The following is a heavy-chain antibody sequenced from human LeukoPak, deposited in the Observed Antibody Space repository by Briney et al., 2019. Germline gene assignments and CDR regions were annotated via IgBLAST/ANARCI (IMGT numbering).Heavy chain of an antibody. Sequence: GGSLRLSRAASGFTVSSNYMRCVRHAPGEGLEWGSGIYRGGSTYYEDSVKGRFTISRDNSKNKLSLQMNSLRAEDTAVYYCARESDTAMEYYFDYWGQGTLVTVSS. J-gene: IGHJ4*02. D-gene: IGHD5-18*01. CDR3: ARESDTAMEYYFDY. CDR2: IYRGGST. CDR1: GFTVSSNY. V-gene: IGHV3-66*02.